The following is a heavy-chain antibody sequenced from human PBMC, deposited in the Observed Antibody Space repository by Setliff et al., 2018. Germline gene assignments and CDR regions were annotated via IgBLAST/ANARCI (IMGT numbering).Heavy chain of an antibody. CDR1: GFTFDDYA. CDR3: ARDTSPYGSGIFDY. D-gene: IGHD3-10*01. J-gene: IGHJ4*02. Sequence: LRLSCAASGFTFDDYAMHWVRQPPGKGLEWVSGISWNSGSIGYADSVKGRFTISRDNAKNSLYLQMNSLRAEDTAVYYCARDTSPYGSGIFDYWGQGTLVTVSS. CDR2: ISWNSGSI. V-gene: IGHV3-9*01.